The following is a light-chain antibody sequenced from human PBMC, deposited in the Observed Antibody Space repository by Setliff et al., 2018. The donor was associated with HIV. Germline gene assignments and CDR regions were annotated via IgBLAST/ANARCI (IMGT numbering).Light chain of an antibody. V-gene: IGLV2-14*01. Sequence: QSALRQPASVSGSPGQSITISCTGSSNDVGASQYVSWYQQQPGKAPKLILYDVTTRPSGVSVRFSGSKSGDTASLTISGLQPEDEADYYCSSYTDRVPPVGLGGGTQLTVL. CDR1: SNDVGASQY. CDR3: SSYTDRVPPVG. CDR2: DVT. J-gene: IGLJ2*01.